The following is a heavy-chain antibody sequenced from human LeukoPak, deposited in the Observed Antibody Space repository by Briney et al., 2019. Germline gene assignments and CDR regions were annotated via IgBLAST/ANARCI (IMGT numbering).Heavy chain of an antibody. CDR2: IIPIFGTA. CDR3: ASGYYYDSSGYYYARPGAFDI. CDR1: GYTFTSYD. V-gene: IGHV1-69*06. J-gene: IGHJ3*02. D-gene: IGHD3-22*01. Sequence: GASVKVSCKASGYTFTSYDINWVRQATGQGLEWMGGIIPIFGTANYAQKFQGRVTITADKSTSTAYMELSSLRSEDTAVYYCASGYYYDSSGYYYARPGAFDIWGQGTMVTVSS.